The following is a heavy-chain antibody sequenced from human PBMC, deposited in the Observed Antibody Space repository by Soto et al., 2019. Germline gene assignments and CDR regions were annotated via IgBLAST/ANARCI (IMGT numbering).Heavy chain of an antibody. V-gene: IGHV1-69*01. Sequence: QVQLVQSGAEVKKPGSSVKVSCKPSGTTFDSFTFAWVRQAPGQGLEWLGGFVPMFGSASIAQRFRGRVRFTADASTGTGYMELGDLRSDDSAIYYCAREDDTTGHYSWFDPWGPGTLVTVSS. CDR2: FVPMFGSA. CDR1: GTTFDSFT. J-gene: IGHJ5*02. D-gene: IGHD3-9*01. CDR3: AREDDTTGHYSWFDP.